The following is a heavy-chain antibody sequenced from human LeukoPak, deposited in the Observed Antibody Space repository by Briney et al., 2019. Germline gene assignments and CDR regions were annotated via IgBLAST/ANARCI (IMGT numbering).Heavy chain of an antibody. D-gene: IGHD6-6*01. V-gene: IGHV3-74*01. CDR2: INTDGSST. CDR3: ASDHSAPEYSSSSMAIDY. Sequence: GGSLRLSCAASGFTFSSYWMHWVRQAPGKGLVWVSRINTDGSSTSYADSVKGRFTISRDNAKNTLYLQMNSLRAEDTAVYYRASDHSAPEYSSSSMAIDYWGQGTLVTVSS. J-gene: IGHJ4*02. CDR1: GFTFSSYW.